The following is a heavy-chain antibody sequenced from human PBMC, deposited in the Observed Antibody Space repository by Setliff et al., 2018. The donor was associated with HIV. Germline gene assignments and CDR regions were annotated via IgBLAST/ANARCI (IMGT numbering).Heavy chain of an antibody. CDR2: IWYDASKK. D-gene: IGHD3-3*01. CDR1: GFTFSDYY. CDR3: VKDVVKFWSGSGALDF. V-gene: IGHV3-33*06. Sequence: PGGSLRLSCAASGFTFSDYYMSWIRQAPGKGLEWVALIWYDASKKEYAESVKGRFNILRDDSKKTVDLQMNSLRADDTAVYYCVKDVVKFWSGSGALDFWGPGTLVTVSS. J-gene: IGHJ4*02.